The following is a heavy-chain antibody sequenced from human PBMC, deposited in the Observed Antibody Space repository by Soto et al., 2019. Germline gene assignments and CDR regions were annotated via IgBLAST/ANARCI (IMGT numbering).Heavy chain of an antibody. CDR2: ISWNSGSI. V-gene: IGHV3-9*01. Sequence: SLRLSCAASGFTFDDYAMHWVRQAPGKGLEWVSGISWNSGSIGYADSVKGRFTISRDNAKNSLYLQMNSLRAEDTALYYCAKDAKYYDFWSGSYGMDVWGQGTTVTVSS. CDR3: AKDAKYYDFWSGSYGMDV. CDR1: GFTFDDYA. D-gene: IGHD3-3*01. J-gene: IGHJ6*02.